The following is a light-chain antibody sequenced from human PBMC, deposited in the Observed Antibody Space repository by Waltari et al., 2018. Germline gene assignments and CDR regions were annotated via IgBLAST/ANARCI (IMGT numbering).Light chain of an antibody. CDR3: QTGGHGTGV. V-gene: IGLV4-69*01. CDR2: VNRDGSH. CDR1: SGHSSNI. Sequence: LVLTQSPSASASLGASAKLTCTLSSGHSSNIIAWHQQQPEKGPRYLMKVNRDGSHSKGDEIPDRFSGSSSGAERYLTIASLQSEDEADYYCQTGGHGTGVFGGGTKLTVL. J-gene: IGLJ3*02.